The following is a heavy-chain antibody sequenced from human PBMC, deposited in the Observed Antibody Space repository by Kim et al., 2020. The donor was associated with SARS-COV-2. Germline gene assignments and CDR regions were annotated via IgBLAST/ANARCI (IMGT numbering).Heavy chain of an antibody. V-gene: IGHV3-23*01. CDR1: GFTFSAYP. CDR3: ARDSRDNWCHHDS. J-gene: IGHJ5*01. D-gene: IGHD2-15*01. Sequence: GGSLRLSCAASGFTFSAYPMAWVRQAPGKGLEWVSSIIDTGETYYADSVMGRFTISRDNSKNTLYLQMNSLRAEDTAIFHCARDSRDNWCHHDSWGPGTLVTVSA. CDR2: IIDTGET.